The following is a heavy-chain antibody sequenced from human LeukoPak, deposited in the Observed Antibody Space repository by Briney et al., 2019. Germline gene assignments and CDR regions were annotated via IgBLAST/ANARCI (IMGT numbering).Heavy chain of an antibody. Sequence: ALVKVSCKVSGYTLTELSMHWVRQAPGKGLEWMGGFDPEDGETIYAQKFQGRVTMTEDTSTDTAYMELSSLRSEDTAVYYCATVRRWRVSSSEYYFDYWGQGTLVTVSS. CDR1: GYTLTELS. D-gene: IGHD6-13*01. CDR3: ATVRRWRVSSSEYYFDY. V-gene: IGHV1-24*01. J-gene: IGHJ4*02. CDR2: FDPEDGET.